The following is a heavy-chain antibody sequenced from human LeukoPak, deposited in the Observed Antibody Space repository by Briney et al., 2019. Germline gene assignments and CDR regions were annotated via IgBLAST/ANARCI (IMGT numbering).Heavy chain of an antibody. J-gene: IGHJ4*02. CDR1: GFTFSSYS. V-gene: IGHV3-30*02. D-gene: IGHD3-22*01. Sequence: PGGSLRLSCAASGFTFSSYSMNWVRQAPGKGLEWVAFIRYDGSNKYYADSVKGRFTISKDNSKDTLYLQMNSLRAEDTAVYYCANFDSSGYYHQGDYWGQGTLVTVSS. CDR3: ANFDSSGYYHQGDY. CDR2: IRYDGSNK.